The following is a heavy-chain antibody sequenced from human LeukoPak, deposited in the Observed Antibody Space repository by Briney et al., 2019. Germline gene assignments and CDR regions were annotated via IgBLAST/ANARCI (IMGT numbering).Heavy chain of an antibody. Sequence: GGSLRLSCAASGFIFSTYGMYWVRQAPGKGLEWVAFVRHDGSIKNYADSVKGRSTISRDNSKNTLYLQMNSLRAEDTAVYYCAKDSLADIDYWGQGTLVTVSS. CDR1: GFIFSTYG. CDR3: AKDSLADIDY. D-gene: IGHD3-16*01. V-gene: IGHV3-30*02. J-gene: IGHJ4*02. CDR2: VRHDGSIK.